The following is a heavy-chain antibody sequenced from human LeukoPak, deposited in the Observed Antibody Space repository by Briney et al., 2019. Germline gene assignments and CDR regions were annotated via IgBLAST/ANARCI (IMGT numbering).Heavy chain of an antibody. J-gene: IGHJ4*02. Sequence: ASVKVSCKASGYTFTSYGISWVRQAPGQGLEWMGWISAYNGNTNYAQKLQGRVTMTTDTSTSTAYVELRSLRSDDTAVYYCASCGGGDCYSFDYWGQGTLVTVSS. CDR2: ISAYNGNT. CDR1: GYTFTSYG. D-gene: IGHD2-21*02. CDR3: ASCGGGDCYSFDY. V-gene: IGHV1-18*01.